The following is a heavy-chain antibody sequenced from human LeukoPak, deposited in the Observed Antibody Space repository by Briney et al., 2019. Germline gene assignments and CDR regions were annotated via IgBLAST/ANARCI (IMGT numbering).Heavy chain of an antibody. Sequence: GGSLRLSCAASGFTFSSYWMRWVRQAPGKGLEGVANIKNDGSEEYYVDSVKGRFTISRDNAKNSPFLQMNSLTVEDTAVYYCARAIRGSAVDTGDRWGQGTLVTVSS. CDR3: ARAIRGSAVDTGDR. CDR2: IKNDGSEE. J-gene: IGHJ4*02. V-gene: IGHV3-7*01. D-gene: IGHD3-10*01. CDR1: GFTFSSYW.